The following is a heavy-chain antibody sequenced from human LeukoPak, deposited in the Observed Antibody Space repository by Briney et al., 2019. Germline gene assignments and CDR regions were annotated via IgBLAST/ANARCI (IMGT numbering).Heavy chain of an antibody. CDR2: ISYDGSNK. CDR1: GFTFSSYA. J-gene: IGHJ3*02. D-gene: IGHD3-22*01. V-gene: IGHV3-30*01. Sequence: GGTLRISCAASGFTFSSYAMQWVRQAPGKGLERVAVISYDGSNKYYVDSVKGRFTISRDNSKNTLYLQMNGLRAEDTAVFYCTKTGGPYYYDTGAFDIWGQGTMVTVSS. CDR3: TKTGGPYYYDTGAFDI.